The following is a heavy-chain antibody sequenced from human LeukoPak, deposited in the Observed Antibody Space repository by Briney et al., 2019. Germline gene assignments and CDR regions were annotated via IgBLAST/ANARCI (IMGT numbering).Heavy chain of an antibody. CDR2: ISWDGGST. D-gene: IGHD3-22*01. CDR1: GFPFDDYT. V-gene: IGHV3-43*01. CDR3: GRGRDYYDSSGFGPYYMDV. J-gene: IGHJ6*03. Sequence: GGALRLSCAASGFPFDDYTMDWVAQGPGKGLEWVSLISWDGGSTYYADSVTGRLTIYRGTRKTSLYLQINSLRTQDTALYYCGRGRDYYDSSGFGPYYMDVWGKGTTVTVSS.